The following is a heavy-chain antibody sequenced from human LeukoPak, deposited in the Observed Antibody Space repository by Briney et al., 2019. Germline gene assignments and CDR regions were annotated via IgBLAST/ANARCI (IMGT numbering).Heavy chain of an antibody. Sequence: GGSLRLSCAASGFAFSSYSMNWVRQAPGKGLEWVSSISSSSSYIYYADSVKGRFTISRDNAKNSLYLQMNSLRAEDTAVYYCARAVYGFDAFDIWGQGTMVTVSS. D-gene: IGHD4-17*01. J-gene: IGHJ3*02. CDR1: GFAFSSYS. V-gene: IGHV3-21*01. CDR2: ISSSSSYI. CDR3: ARAVYGFDAFDI.